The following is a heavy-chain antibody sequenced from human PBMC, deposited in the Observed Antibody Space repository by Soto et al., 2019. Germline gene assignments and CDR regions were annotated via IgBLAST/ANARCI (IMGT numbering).Heavy chain of an antibody. D-gene: IGHD6-13*01. CDR1: GFTFSSYS. J-gene: IGHJ6*02. V-gene: IGHV3-48*02. CDR3: ASMGIAAAGAYYYYGMDV. CDR2: ISSSSSTI. Sequence: EVQLVESGGGLVQPGGSLRLSCAASGFTFSSYSMNWVRQAPGKGLEWVSYISSSSSTIYYADSVKGRFTISRDNAKNSLYLQMNSLRDEDTAVYYCASMGIAAAGAYYYYGMDVWGQGTTVTVSS.